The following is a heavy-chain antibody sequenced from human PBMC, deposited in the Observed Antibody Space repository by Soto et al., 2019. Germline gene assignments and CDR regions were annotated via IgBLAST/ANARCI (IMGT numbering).Heavy chain of an antibody. Sequence: SVKVSCKASGGTFSSYAISWVRQAPGQGLEWMGGIIPIFGTANYAQKFQGRVTITAGKSTSTAYMELSSLRSEDTAVYYCARCPGGVVRKYNWFDPWGQGTLVTVSS. V-gene: IGHV1-69*06. J-gene: IGHJ5*02. D-gene: IGHD3-16*01. CDR2: IIPIFGTA. CDR1: GGTFSSYA. CDR3: ARCPGGVVRKYNWFDP.